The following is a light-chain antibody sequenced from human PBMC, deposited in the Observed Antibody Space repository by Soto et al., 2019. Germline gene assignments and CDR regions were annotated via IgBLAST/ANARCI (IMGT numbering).Light chain of an antibody. J-gene: IGKJ1*01. V-gene: IGKV3-15*01. CDR1: QSVSSN. CDR2: GAS. CDR3: QQMGT. Sequence: EIVMTQSPATLSVSPGERATLSCRASQSVSSNLVWYQQKPGQAPRLLIYGASTRATGIPARFSGSGSGTEFTLTISSLQSEDFAVYYCQQMGTFGQGTKVEIK.